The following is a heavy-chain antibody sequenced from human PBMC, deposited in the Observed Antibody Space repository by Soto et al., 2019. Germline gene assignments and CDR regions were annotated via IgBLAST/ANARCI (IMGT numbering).Heavy chain of an antibody. CDR1: GFRFSDHS. J-gene: IGHJ4*02. Sequence: LVESGGDLVYPGGSLRLSCVASGFRFSDHSMNWGRQAPGKGLQWISYISSNSDTTYYADSVKGRFTVSRDNAKNALFLQMNSLRDDDTATYYCARLPKGSLVSAWGQGARVTVSS. CDR2: ISSNSDTT. V-gene: IGHV3-48*02. D-gene: IGHD2-21*01. CDR3: ARLPKGSLVSA.